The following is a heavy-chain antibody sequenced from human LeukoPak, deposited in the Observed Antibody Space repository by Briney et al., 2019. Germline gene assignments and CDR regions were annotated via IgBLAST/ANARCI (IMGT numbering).Heavy chain of an antibody. Sequence: GGSLRLSCAASGFSVSSNYMSWVRQAPGKGLECVSVIYSGGSTYYADSVKGRLTISRDNAKNSLYLQMNSLRAKDTAVYYCAELGITMIGGVWGKGTTVTISS. D-gene: IGHD3-10*02. J-gene: IGHJ6*04. CDR3: AELGITMIGGV. CDR2: IYSGGST. CDR1: GFSVSSNY. V-gene: IGHV3-66*01.